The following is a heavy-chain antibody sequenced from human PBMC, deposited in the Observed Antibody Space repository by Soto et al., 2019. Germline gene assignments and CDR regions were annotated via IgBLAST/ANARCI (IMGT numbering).Heavy chain of an antibody. D-gene: IGHD3-22*01. V-gene: IGHV3-23*01. J-gene: IGHJ6*02. CDR3: AKDWYYYDSSGYQNYYYGMDV. Sequence: GGSLRLSCAASGFTFSSYAMSWVRQAPGKGLEWVSAISGSGGSTYYADSVKGRFTISRDNSKNTLYLQMNSLRAEDTAVYYCAKDWYYYDSSGYQNYYYGMDVWGQGTTVTVSS. CDR1: GFTFSSYA. CDR2: ISGSGGST.